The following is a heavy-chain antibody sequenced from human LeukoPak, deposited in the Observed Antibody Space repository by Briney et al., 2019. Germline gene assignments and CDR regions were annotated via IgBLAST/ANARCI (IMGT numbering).Heavy chain of an antibody. CDR3: ARTVADPFFDY. Sequence: GGSLRLSCAASGFTFSDYYMSWLRQAPGKGLEGVSYISSSGSTIYYADSVKGRFTISRDNAKNSLYLQMNSLRAEDTAVYYCARTVADPFFDYWGQGTLVTVSS. D-gene: IGHD6-19*01. V-gene: IGHV3-11*04. J-gene: IGHJ4*02. CDR2: ISSSGSTI. CDR1: GFTFSDYY.